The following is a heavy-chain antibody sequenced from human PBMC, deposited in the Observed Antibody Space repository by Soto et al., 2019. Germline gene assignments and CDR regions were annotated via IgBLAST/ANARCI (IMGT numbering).Heavy chain of an antibody. J-gene: IGHJ4*01. CDR1: GDSVSSNSAG. CDR2: TYYRSKWYY. D-gene: IGHD1-26*01. Sequence: PSQTLSLTCAITGDSVSSNSAGWSWVRQSPSRGLEWLGRTYYRSKWYYEYAVSVRGRITINPNTSKNQYSLQLNSVTPEDTAVYFCARGEQYSGRIFDYWGQGXLVTVSS. V-gene: IGHV6-1*01. CDR3: ARGEQYSGRIFDY.